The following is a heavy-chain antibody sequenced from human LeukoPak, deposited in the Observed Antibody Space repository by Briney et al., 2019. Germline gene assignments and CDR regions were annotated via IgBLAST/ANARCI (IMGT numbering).Heavy chain of an antibody. Sequence: SHALPLPCAIFRDRVASNSGAWNWIRQSPSKDLKWLGRTYYRSKWYNDYAVSVKSRITINPDTSKNQFSLQLNSVTPEDTAVYYCAKRDPWGAFDIWGQGTMVTVSS. CDR2: TYYRSKWYN. D-gene: IGHD3-16*01. CDR3: AKRDPWGAFDI. V-gene: IGHV6-1*01. J-gene: IGHJ3*02. CDR1: RDRVASNSGA.